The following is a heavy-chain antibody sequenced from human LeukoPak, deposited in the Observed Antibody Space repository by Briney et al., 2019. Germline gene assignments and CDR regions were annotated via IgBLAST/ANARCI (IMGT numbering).Heavy chain of an antibody. CDR2: ISSSSSYA. Sequence: KPGGSLRLSCAASGFTLSDYYMSWIRQAPGKGLEWVSYISSSSSYANYADSVKGRFTVSRDNAKSSLYLQMNSLRAEDTAVYYCARDRARTWYFDLWGRGTLVTVSS. CDR3: ARDRARTWYFDL. V-gene: IGHV3-11*06. J-gene: IGHJ2*01. CDR1: GFTLSDYY. D-gene: IGHD1-26*01.